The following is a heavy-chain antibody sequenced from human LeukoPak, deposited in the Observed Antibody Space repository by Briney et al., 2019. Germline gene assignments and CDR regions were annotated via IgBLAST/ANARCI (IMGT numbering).Heavy chain of an antibody. CDR2: ISYDGSYK. V-gene: IGHV3-30*03. J-gene: IGHJ4*02. CDR3: AGVSESGWYYFDY. Sequence: GGSLRLPCAASGFTFSTYAMHWVRQAPGKGLEWVAVISYDGSYKYYADSVKGRFSISRDNSKKTLYLQMSSLRDEDTAVYYCAGVSESGWYYFDYWGQGALVTVSS. CDR1: GFTFSTYA. D-gene: IGHD6-19*01.